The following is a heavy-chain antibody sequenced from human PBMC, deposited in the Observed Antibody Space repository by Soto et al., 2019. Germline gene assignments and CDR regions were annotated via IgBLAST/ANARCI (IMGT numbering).Heavy chain of an antibody. J-gene: IGHJ3*02. CDR1: RLSFDDNG. CDR2: INWNGERT. V-gene: IGHV3-20*04. CDR3: ARQLSAAFDT. D-gene: IGHD1-1*01. Sequence: GGSLRLSCVASRLSFDDNGMSWVRQAPGKGLEWVSSINWNGERTNYAESVKGRFTISRDNAKQSLYLQMNSLRAEDTALYYCARQLSAAFDTWGQGTMVTVSS.